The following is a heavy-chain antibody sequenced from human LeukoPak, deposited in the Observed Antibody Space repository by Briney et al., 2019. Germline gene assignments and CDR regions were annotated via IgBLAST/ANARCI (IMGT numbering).Heavy chain of an antibody. CDR1: GGTFSSYA. Sequence: SVQVSCKASGGTFSSYAISWVRQAPGQGLEWMGGIIPIFGTANYAQKFQGRVTITADESTSTAYMELSSLRSEDTAVYYCARVGGDISSGYTSYFDYWGQGTLVTVSS. D-gene: IGHD3-22*01. CDR3: ARVGGDISSGYTSYFDY. V-gene: IGHV1-69*01. J-gene: IGHJ4*02. CDR2: IIPIFGTA.